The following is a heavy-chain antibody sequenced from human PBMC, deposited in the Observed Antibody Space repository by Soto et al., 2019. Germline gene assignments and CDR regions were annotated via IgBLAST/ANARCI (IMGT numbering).Heavy chain of an antibody. CDR1: GYTFTSYY. CDR2: INPSGGST. CDR3: AGWYSGSPSHYYYGMDV. Sequence: ASVKVSCKASGYTFTSYYMHWVRQAPGQGLEWMGIINPSGGSTSYAQKFQGRVTMTRDTSTSTVYMELSSLRSEDTAVYYCAGWYSGSPSHYYYGMDVWGQGTTVTVSS. D-gene: IGHD1-26*01. J-gene: IGHJ6*02. V-gene: IGHV1-46*01.